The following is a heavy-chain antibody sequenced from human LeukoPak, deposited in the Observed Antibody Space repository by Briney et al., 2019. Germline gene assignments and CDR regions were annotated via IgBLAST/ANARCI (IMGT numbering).Heavy chain of an antibody. CDR3: AELGITMIGGV. CDR2: ISSGGSTI. D-gene: IGHD3-10*02. Sequence: GGSLRLSCAASGFTFSSYAMSWVRQAPGKGLEWVSYISSGGSTIYYADSVKGRFTISRDNAKNSLYLQMNSLRAEDTAVYYCAELGITMIGGVWGKGTTVTISS. V-gene: IGHV3-48*03. CDR1: GFTFSSYA. J-gene: IGHJ6*04.